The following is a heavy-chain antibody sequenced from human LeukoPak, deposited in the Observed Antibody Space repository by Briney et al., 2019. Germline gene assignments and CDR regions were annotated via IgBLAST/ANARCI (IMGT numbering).Heavy chain of an antibody. CDR2: ISGSGGST. D-gene: IGHD5-18*01. CDR3: AKGRGYSYGYGFDP. CDR1: GFTFSSYA. J-gene: IGHJ5*02. V-gene: IGHV3-23*01. Sequence: GGSLRLSCAASGFTFSSYAMSWVRQAPGKGLEWVSAISGSGGSTYYADSVKGRFTISRDNSKNTLYPQMNSLRAEDTAVYYCAKGRGYSYGYGFDPWGQGTLVTVSS.